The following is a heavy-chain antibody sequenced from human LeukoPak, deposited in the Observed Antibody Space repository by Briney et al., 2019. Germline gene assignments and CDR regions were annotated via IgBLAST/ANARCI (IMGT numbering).Heavy chain of an antibody. CDR3: ARGRGDEYGDYDY. CDR1: SGSFNGYS. CDR2: INHSGSI. J-gene: IGHJ4*02. Sequence: SETLSLTCAVYSGSFNGYSWSWIRQPPGKGLEWIGEINHSGSINYNPSVRSRVTISEDTSKNQFSLNLNSVTAADTAVYYCARGRGDEYGDYDYWGQGTLVTVSS. V-gene: IGHV4-34*01. D-gene: IGHD4-17*01.